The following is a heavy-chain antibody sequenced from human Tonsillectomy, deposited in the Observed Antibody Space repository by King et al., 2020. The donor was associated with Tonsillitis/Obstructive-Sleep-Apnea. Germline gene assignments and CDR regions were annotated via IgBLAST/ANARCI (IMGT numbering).Heavy chain of an antibody. D-gene: IGHD6-13*01. CDR3: AGGYSSSWSSRYYYYMDV. J-gene: IGHJ6*03. V-gene: IGHV3-11*01. CDR1: GFTFSDFY. Sequence: VQLVESGGGLVKPGGSLRLSCATSGFTFSDFYMSWIRQAPGKGLEWVSYSSSRGSTIYYADSVKGRFTISRDNAKNSLYLQINSLGAEDTAVYYCAGGYSSSWSSRYYYYMDVWGKGTTVTVSS. CDR2: SSSRGSTI.